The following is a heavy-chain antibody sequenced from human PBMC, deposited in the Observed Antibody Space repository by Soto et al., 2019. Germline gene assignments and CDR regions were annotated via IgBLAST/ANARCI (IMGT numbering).Heavy chain of an antibody. CDR1: GNSISTGAYY. Sequence: QVQLQESGPGLLKPSQTLSLTCTVSGNSISTGAYYWSWLRQHPVKGLEWIGHIFYSGNTHYSPSLESRVNISVDTSKNQFSIKLTSVTVADTAVYYCAREGRSAAPQAGFDLWGQGTLVTVSS. V-gene: IGHV4-31*03. CDR2: IFYSGNT. CDR3: AREGRSAAPQAGFDL. J-gene: IGHJ4*02. D-gene: IGHD3-10*01.